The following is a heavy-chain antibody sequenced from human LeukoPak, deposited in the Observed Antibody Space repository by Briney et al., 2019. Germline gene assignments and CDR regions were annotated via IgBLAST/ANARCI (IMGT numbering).Heavy chain of an antibody. J-gene: IGHJ4*02. V-gene: IGHV3-30-3*01. D-gene: IGHD6-13*01. CDR3: ARDGSDY. CDR1: GFTFRSYA. CDR2: ISYDGSIK. Sequence: PGKSLRLSCAASGFTFRSYAIHWVRQAPGKGLEWVAFISYDGSIKYYADSVKGRFTISRDNSKNTLYLQMNSLRAEDTAVYYCARDGSDYWGQGTLVTVSS.